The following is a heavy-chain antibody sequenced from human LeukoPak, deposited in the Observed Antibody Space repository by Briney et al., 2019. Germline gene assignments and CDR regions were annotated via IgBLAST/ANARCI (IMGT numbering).Heavy chain of an antibody. CDR2: ISYDGSNK. V-gene: IGHV3-30*04. CDR3: AKGGVVVVFMDV. J-gene: IGHJ6*02. D-gene: IGHD2-15*01. Sequence: PGRSLRLSCAASGFTFSSYAMHWVRQAPGKGLEWVAVISYDGSNKYYADSVKGRFTISRDNSKNTLYLQMNSLRAEDTAVYYCAKGGVVVVFMDVWGQGTTVTVSS. CDR1: GFTFSSYA.